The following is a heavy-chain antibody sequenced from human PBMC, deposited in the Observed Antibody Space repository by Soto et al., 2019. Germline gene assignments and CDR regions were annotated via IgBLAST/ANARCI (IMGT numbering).Heavy chain of an antibody. D-gene: IGHD5-12*01. Sequence: QVQLVQSGAEVKKPGASVKVSCKASGYTFTGYYMHWVRQAPGQGLELMGWINPNSGDRNYAQRFQGRVTMTRDTSISTAYMELSRLRSDDTAVYYCARDRADGYNHYFDYWGQGTLVTVSS. CDR3: ARDRADGYNHYFDY. CDR2: INPNSGDR. V-gene: IGHV1-2*02. CDR1: GYTFTGYY. J-gene: IGHJ4*02.